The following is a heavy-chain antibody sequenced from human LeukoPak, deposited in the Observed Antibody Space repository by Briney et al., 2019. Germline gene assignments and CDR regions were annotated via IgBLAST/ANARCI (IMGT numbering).Heavy chain of an antibody. CDR1: GFTLSSYA. J-gene: IGHJ5*02. Sequence: PGGPLRLSCAPSGFTLSSYAMSWVRQAPGEGLEGVGRIKSKTEGGTTDYAALVKGRFTISRDDSKNTQYLQMNSLKTEDTGVYYCTTVYDSSGYRFGPWGQGTLVTVSS. D-gene: IGHD3-22*01. CDR2: IKSKTEGGTT. V-gene: IGHV3-15*01. CDR3: TTVYDSSGYRFGP.